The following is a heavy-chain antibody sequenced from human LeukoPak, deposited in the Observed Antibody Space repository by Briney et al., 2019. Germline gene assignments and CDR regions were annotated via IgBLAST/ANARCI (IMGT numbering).Heavy chain of an antibody. Sequence: PGGYLRLSCAASGFTFSSYSVNWVRQAPGNGLEWVSYISGSSNTIYYADSVKGRFTISRDNAKNSLYLQMNSLRAEDTAVYYCARWSYGSGYALDYWGQGTLVTVSS. J-gene: IGHJ4*02. V-gene: IGHV3-48*01. CDR2: ISGSSNTI. CDR1: GFTFSSYS. CDR3: ARWSYGSGYALDY. D-gene: IGHD5-12*01.